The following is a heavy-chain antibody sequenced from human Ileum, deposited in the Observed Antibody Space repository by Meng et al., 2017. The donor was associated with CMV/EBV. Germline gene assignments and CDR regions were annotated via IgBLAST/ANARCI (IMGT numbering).Heavy chain of an antibody. Sequence: SGYTFTRSWIGWVRQRPGKDLELVGIINPVDSETRYRPSFQGQVTISADKSIPTAYLQWNSLKASDSAMYYCARQGCTTTSCHTIESWGQGTLVTVSS. V-gene: IGHV5-51*01. CDR1: GYTFTRSW. CDR3: ARQGCTTTSCHTIES. D-gene: IGHD2-2*02. CDR2: INPVDSET. J-gene: IGHJ4*02.